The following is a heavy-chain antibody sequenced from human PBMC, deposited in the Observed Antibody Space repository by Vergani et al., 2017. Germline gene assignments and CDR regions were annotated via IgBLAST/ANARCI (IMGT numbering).Heavy chain of an antibody. CDR3: ASDRITIFGVVIKDDY. V-gene: IGHV1-69*09. CDR1: GGTFSSYT. J-gene: IGHJ4*02. Sequence: QVQLVQSGAEVKKPGASVKVSCKASGGTFSSYTISWVRQAPGQGLECMGRIIPILGIANYAQKFQGRVTITAAKSTSTAYMELSSLRSEDTAVYYCASDRITIFGVVIKDDYWGQGTLVTVSS. D-gene: IGHD3-3*01. CDR2: IIPILGIA.